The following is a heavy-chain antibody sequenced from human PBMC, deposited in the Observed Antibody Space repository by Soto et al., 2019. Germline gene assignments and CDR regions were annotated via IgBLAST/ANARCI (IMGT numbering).Heavy chain of an antibody. CDR3: ARSSGSYSYYGMDV. J-gene: IGHJ6*02. Sequence: QVQLVQSGAEVKKPGASVKFSCKASGYTFTGYYMHWVRQAPGQGLEWMGWINPNSGGTNYAQKFQGRLTMTRDTSISTAYMELSRLRSDDTAVYYCARSSGSYSYYGMDVWGQGTTVTVSS. V-gene: IGHV1-2*02. D-gene: IGHD1-26*01. CDR2: INPNSGGT. CDR1: GYTFTGYY.